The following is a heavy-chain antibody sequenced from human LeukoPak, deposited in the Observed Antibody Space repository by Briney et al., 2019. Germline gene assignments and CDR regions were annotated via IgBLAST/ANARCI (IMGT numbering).Heavy chain of an antibody. CDR3: ATIEVGRFDP. CDR2: IYDRGST. Sequence: SETLSLTCTVTGASISSHYWCWIRQTPGTGLEWIGDIYDRGSTTYNPSLKSRVSISVDTSRNQFSLNLRSVTAADTAVYYCATIEVGRFDPWGQGTLVTVSS. V-gene: IGHV4-59*11. D-gene: IGHD1-26*01. J-gene: IGHJ5*02. CDR1: GASISSHY.